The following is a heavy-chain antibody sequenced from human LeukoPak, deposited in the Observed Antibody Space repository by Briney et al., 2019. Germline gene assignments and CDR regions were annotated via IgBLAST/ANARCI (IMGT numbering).Heavy chain of an antibody. J-gene: IGHJ4*02. D-gene: IGHD3-16*02. CDR2: ITDNGDRT. CDR1: GFTFSKEV. Sequence: GGSLRLSCAASGFTFSKEVMHWVRQAPGKGLEYVSTITDNGDRTYHADSVKGRFTISRDNSKDTQYLQMGSLRAEDTAVYYCVRDYRATYSFDYWGQGTLVTVSS. CDR3: VRDYRATYSFDY. V-gene: IGHV3-64*02.